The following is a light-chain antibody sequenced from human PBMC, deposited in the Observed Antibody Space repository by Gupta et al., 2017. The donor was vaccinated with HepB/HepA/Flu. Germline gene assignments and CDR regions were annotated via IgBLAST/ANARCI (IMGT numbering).Light chain of an antibody. J-gene: IGLJ1*01. Sequence: QSALTQPRSVSGSPAPSVTISCTGTSSDVGGYNYVSWYQQHPDKAPKLIIYNVNRRPSGVPDRFSGSTSGNTASLTISGLQAEDEAHYYCCSYAGSYTYVFATGTEVTVL. CDR1: SSDVGGYNY. CDR2: NVN. V-gene: IGLV2-11*01. CDR3: CSYAGSYTYV.